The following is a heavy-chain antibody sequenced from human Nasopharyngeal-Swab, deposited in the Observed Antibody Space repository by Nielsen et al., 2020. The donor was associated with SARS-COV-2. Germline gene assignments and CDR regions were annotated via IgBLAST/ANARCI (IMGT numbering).Heavy chain of an antibody. CDR2: ISYDGSNK. D-gene: IGHD1-26*01. Sequence: WIRQPPGKGLEWVAVISYDGSNKYYADSAKGRFTISRDNSKNTLYLQMNSLRAEDTAVYYCAKLGSIVGATTGYWGQGTLVTVSS. CDR3: AKLGSIVGATTGY. J-gene: IGHJ4*02. V-gene: IGHV3-30*18.